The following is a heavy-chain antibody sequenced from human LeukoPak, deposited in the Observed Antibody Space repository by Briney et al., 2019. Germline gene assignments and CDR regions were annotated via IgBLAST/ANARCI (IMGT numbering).Heavy chain of an antibody. CDR1: GGSFSGYY. Sequence: ASETLSLTCAVYGGSFSGYYWSWIRQPPGKGLEWIGEINHSGSTNYNPSLKSRVTISVDTSKNQFSLKLSSVTAADTAVYYCARERRRYYYGMDVWGQGTTVTVSS. CDR3: ARERRRYYYGMDV. D-gene: IGHD6-25*01. V-gene: IGHV4-34*01. CDR2: INHSGST. J-gene: IGHJ6*02.